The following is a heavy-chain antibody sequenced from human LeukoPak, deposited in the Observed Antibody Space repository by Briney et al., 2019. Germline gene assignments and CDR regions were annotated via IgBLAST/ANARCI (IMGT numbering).Heavy chain of an antibody. V-gene: IGHV4-4*07. CDR2: TYTSGRN. D-gene: IGHD3-10*01. CDR1: GGSISSYY. J-gene: IGHJ4*02. CDR3: SIELCFVDSLFDY. Sequence: PSETLSLTCTVSGGSISSYYWRWLGQPAGKGLEGVGRTYTSGRNNYNPSLKRGVTISLDTSKNQFSLMLSSVTAADTAVYYCSIELCFVDSLFDYWGQGTLVTVSS.